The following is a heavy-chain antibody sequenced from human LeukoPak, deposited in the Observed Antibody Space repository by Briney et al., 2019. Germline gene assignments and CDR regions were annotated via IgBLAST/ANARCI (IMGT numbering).Heavy chain of an antibody. D-gene: IGHD3-22*01. CDR2: IIPIFGTA. Sequence: SVKVSCKASGGTFSSYAISWVRQAPGQGLEWMGGIIPIFGTANYAQKFQGRVTITADESTSTAYMELSSLRSEDTAVYYCASPPADYYDSRDYFDYWGQGTLVTVSS. J-gene: IGHJ4*02. V-gene: IGHV1-69*13. CDR3: ASPPADYYDSRDYFDY. CDR1: GGTFSSYA.